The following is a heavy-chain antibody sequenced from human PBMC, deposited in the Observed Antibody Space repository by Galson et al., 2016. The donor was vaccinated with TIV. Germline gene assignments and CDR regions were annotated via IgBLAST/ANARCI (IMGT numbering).Heavy chain of an antibody. Sequence: SLRLSCAASGSTFDDYGMHWVRQPPGKGLEWVSGITWNSVGIDYADSVKGRFTISRDHAKNTVYLQMNNLIADDTAVYYCVRDRLGWHWGQGTLVTVSS. D-gene: IGHD3-16*01. CDR2: ITWNSVGI. V-gene: IGHV3-9*01. J-gene: IGHJ1*01. CDR3: VRDRLGWH. CDR1: GSTFDDYG.